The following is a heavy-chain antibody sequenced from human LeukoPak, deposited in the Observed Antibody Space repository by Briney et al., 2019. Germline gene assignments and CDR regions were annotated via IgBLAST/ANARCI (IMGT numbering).Heavy chain of an antibody. CDR3: TRGIGYTYGWSD. V-gene: IGHV3-49*03. D-gene: IGHD5-18*01. J-gene: IGHJ4*02. CDR1: GFTFTDYA. Sequence: GGSLRLSCVTSGFTFTDYAISWFRQAPGKGLEWVGFIRGIPSGGTTDYAASVKGRFTISRDNSKSIAYLQMNSLESEDTAMYYCTRGIGYTYGWSDWGQGTLVTVSS. CDR2: IRGIPSGGTT.